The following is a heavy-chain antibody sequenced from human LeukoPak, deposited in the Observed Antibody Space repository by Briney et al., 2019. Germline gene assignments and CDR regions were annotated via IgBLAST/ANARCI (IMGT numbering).Heavy chain of an antibody. J-gene: IGHJ4*02. CDR1: GFTFSSSA. Sequence: GGSPRLSCAASGFTFSSSAMHWVRQAPGKGLEYVSAITSNGDSTYYANSVKGRFTISRDNSKNTLYLQMGSLRADDMAVYYCARAENSGSYSYWGQGTLVTVSS. V-gene: IGHV3-64*01. D-gene: IGHD1-26*01. CDR2: ITSNGDST. CDR3: ARAENSGSYSY.